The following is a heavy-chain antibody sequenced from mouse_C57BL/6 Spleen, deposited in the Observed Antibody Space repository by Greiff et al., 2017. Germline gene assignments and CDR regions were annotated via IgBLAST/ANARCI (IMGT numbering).Heavy chain of an antibody. CDR1: GFTFSSYA. CDR2: ISSGGDYI. V-gene: IGHV5-9-1*02. D-gene: IGHD2-1*01. J-gene: IGHJ3*01. Sequence: EVKVVESGEGLVKPGGSLKLSCAASGFTFSSYAMSWVRQTPEKRLEWVAYISSGGDYIYYADTVKGRFTISRDNARNTLYLQMSSLTFEDTAMYYCTRDGVYSRFAYWGQGTLVTVSA. CDR3: TRDGVYSRFAY.